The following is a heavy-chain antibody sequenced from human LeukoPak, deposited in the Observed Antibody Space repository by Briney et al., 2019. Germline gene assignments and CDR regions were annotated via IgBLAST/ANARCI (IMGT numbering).Heavy chain of an antibody. CDR3: KRDRSYTMDV. D-gene: IGHD4-11*01. CDR2: ITSDGSST. CDR1: GFTFSSYW. J-gene: IGHJ6*02. V-gene: IGHV3-74*01. Sequence: GGSLRLSCAASGFTFSSYWMPWVRHVSGKGLVWVSRITSDGSSTIYADSVKGRFTISRDNARNTLYLQMNSLRADDTAVYYCKRDRSYTMDVWGQGTTVTVSS.